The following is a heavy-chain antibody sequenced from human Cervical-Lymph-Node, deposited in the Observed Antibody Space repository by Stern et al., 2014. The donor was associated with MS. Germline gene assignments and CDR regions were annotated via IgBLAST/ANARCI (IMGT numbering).Heavy chain of an antibody. J-gene: IGHJ4*02. CDR3: ARHVQGFDY. Sequence: EMQLVESGAEVKKPGESLKISCKLSGYSFTIYYIAWVRQMPGKGLEWIGVIYPYDSDTTYSPSFQGQVTISADKSITTAYLQWSSLRASDTAMYYCARHVQGFDYWGQGTLVTVSS. CDR2: IYPYDSDT. V-gene: IGHV5-51*01. CDR1: GYSFTIYY.